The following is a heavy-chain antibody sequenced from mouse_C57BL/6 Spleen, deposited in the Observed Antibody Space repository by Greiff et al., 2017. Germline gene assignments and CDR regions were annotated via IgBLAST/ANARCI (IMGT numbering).Heavy chain of an antibody. D-gene: IGHD1-1*01. CDR2: IHPNSGST. J-gene: IGHJ1*03. CDR3: ARDGLNCGSSTGYFDV. V-gene: IGHV1-64*01. Sequence: VQLQQPGAELVKPGASVKLSCKASGYTFTSYWMYWVQQRPGQGLEWIGMIHPNSGSTNYNEKFKSKATLTVDKSSSTAYMQLSSLTSEDSAVYYCARDGLNCGSSTGYFDVWGTGTTVTVSS. CDR1: GYTFTSYW.